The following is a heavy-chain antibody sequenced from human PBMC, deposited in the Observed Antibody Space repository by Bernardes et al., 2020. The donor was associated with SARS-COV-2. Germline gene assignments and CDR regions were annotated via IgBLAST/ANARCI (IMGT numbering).Heavy chain of an antibody. D-gene: IGHD1-26*01. CDR2: IYYSGST. CDR3: ARDPDGSYFDY. Sequence: SETLSLTCTVSGGSISSYYWSWIRQPPGKGLEWIGYIYYSGSTNYNPSLKSRVTISLDTSKNQFSLKLSSVTAADTAVYYCARDPDGSYFDYWGQGTLVTVSS. V-gene: IGHV4-59*01. J-gene: IGHJ4*02. CDR1: GGSISSYY.